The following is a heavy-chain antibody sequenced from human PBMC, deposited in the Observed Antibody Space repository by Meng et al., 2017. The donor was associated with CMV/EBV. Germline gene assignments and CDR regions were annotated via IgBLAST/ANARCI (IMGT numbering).Heavy chain of an antibody. D-gene: IGHD3-10*01. J-gene: IGHJ6*02. Sequence: GGSLRLSCAASGFTFSSYWMSWVRQAPGKGLEWVANIKQDGSEKYYVDSVKGRFTISRDNAKNSLYLQMNSLRAEDTPVYYCARLGELLWFGEPLLGMDVWGQGTTVTVSS. CDR3: ARLGELLWFGEPLLGMDV. CDR1: GFTFSSYW. V-gene: IGHV3-7*01. CDR2: IKQDGSEK.